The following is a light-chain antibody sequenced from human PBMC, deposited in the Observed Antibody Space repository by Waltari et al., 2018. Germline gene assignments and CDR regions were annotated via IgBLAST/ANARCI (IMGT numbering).Light chain of an antibody. CDR2: SSI. CDR3: AAWDRSLRIVV. Sequence: QSVLTQPPSASGTPGQRVTIFCSGSSSNIGVENENWSQPFPGTAPKLLIYSSIQRPSGVPDRFSGSKSGTSASLAINGLQSDDEADYYCAAWDRSLRIVVFGGGTKLTVL. J-gene: IGLJ2*01. V-gene: IGLV1-44*01. CDR1: SSNIGVEN.